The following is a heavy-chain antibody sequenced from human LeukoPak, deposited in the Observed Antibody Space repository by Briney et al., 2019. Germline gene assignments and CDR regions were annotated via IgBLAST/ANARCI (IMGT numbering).Heavy chain of an antibody. CDR2: VYHSGST. CDR1: GSSISDNYY. Sequence: SETLSLTCTIFGSSISDNYYWGWIRRPPGKGLEWIGSVYHSGSTYYNPSLKSRVTLSVDTSNNHFSLKLRSVTAADTAVYYCARHNYYHFWSTLSWFDPWGQGTLVTVSS. CDR3: ARHNYYHFWSTLSWFDP. D-gene: IGHD3-3*01. J-gene: IGHJ5*02. V-gene: IGHV4-38-2*02.